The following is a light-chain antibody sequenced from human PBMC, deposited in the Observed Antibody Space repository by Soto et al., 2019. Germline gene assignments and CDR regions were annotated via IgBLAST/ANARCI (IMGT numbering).Light chain of an antibody. CDR1: QSVSSN. J-gene: IGKJ5*01. Sequence: EIVMTQSPATLSVSPGERATLSCRASQSVSSNLAWYQQKPGQAPRLLIYGASTRATGIPARFSGSGSGTGSGTEFTLTISSLQSEDFAVYYCQQYDNRITFGQGTRLEIK. CDR3: QQYDNRIT. CDR2: GAS. V-gene: IGKV3-15*01.